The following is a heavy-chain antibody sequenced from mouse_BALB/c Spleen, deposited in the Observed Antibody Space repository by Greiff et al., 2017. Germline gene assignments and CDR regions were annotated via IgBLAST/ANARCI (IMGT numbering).Heavy chain of an antibody. CDR1: GFTFSSYA. J-gene: IGHJ3*01. D-gene: IGHD2-14*01. V-gene: IGHV5-9-4*01. Sequence: EVKLMESGGGLVKPGGSLKLSCAASGFTFSSYAMSWVRQSPEKRLEWVAEISSGGSYTYYPDTVTGRFTISRDNAKNTLYLEMSSLRSEDTAMYYCARDRYGAYWGQGTLVTVSA. CDR2: ISSGGSYT. CDR3: ARDRYGAY.